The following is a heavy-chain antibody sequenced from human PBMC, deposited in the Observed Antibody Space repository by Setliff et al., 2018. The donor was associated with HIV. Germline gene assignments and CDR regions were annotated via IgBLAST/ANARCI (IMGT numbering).Heavy chain of an antibody. CDR3: ARGGDYDSSGYYVT. Sequence: SETLSLTCDVSGFSISSRYYWGWIRQSPGKGLEWIGNIYHTGSSYYNPSLNDRATISLDTSKNQFSLKLNSVTAADTAVYYCARGGDYDSSGYYVTWGQGSLVTAPQ. CDR2: IYHTGSS. D-gene: IGHD3-22*01. V-gene: IGHV4-38-2*01. CDR1: GFSISSRYY. J-gene: IGHJ4*02.